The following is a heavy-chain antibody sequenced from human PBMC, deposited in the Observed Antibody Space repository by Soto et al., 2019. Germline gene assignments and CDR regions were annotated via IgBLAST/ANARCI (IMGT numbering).Heavy chain of an antibody. J-gene: IGHJ6*02. V-gene: IGHV1-18*01. CDR2: IIAYNGNT. Sequence: PVKVVCKASGYPLTSYGISWGRQAPGQGLESMGWIIAYNGNTIYAEKLQGRVTMTTDTSTSTAYMELRSLRSDDTAVYYCARDPPRYDFWSGYRHYYYYYGMDVWGQGTTVTVSS. CDR1: GYPLTSYG. CDR3: ARDPPRYDFWSGYRHYYYYYGMDV. D-gene: IGHD3-3*01.